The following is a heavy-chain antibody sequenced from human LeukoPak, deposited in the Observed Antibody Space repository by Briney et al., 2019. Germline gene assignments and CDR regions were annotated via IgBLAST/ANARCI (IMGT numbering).Heavy chain of an antibody. CDR3: ARVGSSWDILDY. D-gene: IGHD6-13*01. V-gene: IGHV3-7*01. J-gene: IGHJ4*02. Sequence: GGSLRLSGTASGFTLTNYWMSWVGQAPGKGLEWVANIKEDETEIRYLDSVKGRFTISRDNAKNPLYLQMDSLRAKDTAVYYCARVGSSWDILDYWGQGTLVTVSS. CDR2: IKEDETEI. CDR1: GFTLTNYW.